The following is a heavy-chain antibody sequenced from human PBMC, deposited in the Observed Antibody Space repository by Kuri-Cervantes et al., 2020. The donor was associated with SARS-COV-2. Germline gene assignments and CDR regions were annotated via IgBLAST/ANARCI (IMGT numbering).Heavy chain of an antibody. J-gene: IGHJ5*02. CDR2: IYYSGST. V-gene: IGHV4-39*01. Sequence: SETLSLTCTVSGGSIGSSSYYWGWIRQPPGKGLEWIGSIYYSGSTYYNPSLKSRVTISVDTSKNQFSLKLSSVTAADTAVYYCARGGACSSTSCYYWFDPWGQGTLVTVSS. CDR3: ARGGACSSTSCYYWFDP. D-gene: IGHD2-2*01. CDR1: GGSIGSSSYY.